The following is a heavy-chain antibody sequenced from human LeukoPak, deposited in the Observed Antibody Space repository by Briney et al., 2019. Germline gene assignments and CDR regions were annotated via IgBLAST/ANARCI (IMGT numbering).Heavy chain of an antibody. V-gene: IGHV6-1*01. D-gene: IGHD5-18*01. Sequence: SQTLSLTCAISGDSVSSNSAAWNWIRQSPSRGLEWLGRTYYRSKWYNDYAVSVKSRITINPDTSRNQFSLQLNSVTPEDTAVYYCARDLDVDTAMVTNYYGMDVWGQGTTVTVSS. CDR2: TYYRSKWYN. CDR3: ARDLDVDTAMVTNYYGMDV. J-gene: IGHJ6*02. CDR1: GDSVSSNSAA.